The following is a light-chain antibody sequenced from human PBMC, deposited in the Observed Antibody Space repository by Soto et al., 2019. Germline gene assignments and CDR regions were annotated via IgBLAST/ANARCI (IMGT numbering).Light chain of an antibody. Sequence: QSVLTQPPSGSGTPGQRVTISCSGSSSDIGSNTVNLYQQLPGTAPKLLIYSNNQRPSGVPDRFSGSKSGTSASLAISGLQSEDEADYYCAAWEDSRNCVVFGGGTKLTVL. CDR1: SSDIGSNT. CDR2: SNN. V-gene: IGLV1-44*01. J-gene: IGLJ2*01. CDR3: AAWEDSRNCVV.